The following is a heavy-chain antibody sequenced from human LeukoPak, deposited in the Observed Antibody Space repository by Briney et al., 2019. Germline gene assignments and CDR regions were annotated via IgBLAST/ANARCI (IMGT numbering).Heavy chain of an antibody. CDR2: IKTDVSEK. V-gene: IGHV3-7*05. CDR3: AYRNNFEY. CDR1: GFSFSGHW. J-gene: IGHJ4*02. Sequence: GGSLRLSCAASGFSFSGHWMNWVRQPPGKGLEWVANIKTDVSEKYYVDSVKGRFTISRDDAKRTVDLQMDNLRAEDTAIYYCAYRNNFEYWGQGALVTVSS. D-gene: IGHD3-16*02.